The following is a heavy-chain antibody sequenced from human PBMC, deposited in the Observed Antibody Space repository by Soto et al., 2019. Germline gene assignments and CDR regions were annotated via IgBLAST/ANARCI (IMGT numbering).Heavy chain of an antibody. CDR2: IYYSGRT. Sequence: PSETLSLTCTVSGGSISSGDYYWSWIRQPPGKGLEWIGYIYYSGRTNYNTSLKSRVTISVDTSKMRGSLKLSAVTAADTAVYCCARGPPSCLIVRRSRGPWFVPPGETTLVTVTS. D-gene: IGHD1-26*01. CDR1: GGSISSGDYY. V-gene: IGHV4-30-4*02. J-gene: IGHJ5*02. CDR3: ARGPPSCLIVRRSRGPWFVP.